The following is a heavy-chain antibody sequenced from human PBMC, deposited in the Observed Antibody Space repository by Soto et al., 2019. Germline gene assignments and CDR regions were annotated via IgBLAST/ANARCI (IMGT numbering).Heavy chain of an antibody. CDR3: ARSPYGGNWFDP. V-gene: IGHV3-74*01. J-gene: IGHJ5*02. Sequence: PGESLKISCAASGFTFSSYWMHWVRQGPGKGLVWVSRIKSDGSITNYAHSVKGRFTISRDNAKNTLYLQMNSLRVEDTAVYYCARSPYGGNWFDPWGQGTLVTVSS. CDR1: GFTFSSYW. CDR2: IKSDGSIT. D-gene: IGHD3-10*01.